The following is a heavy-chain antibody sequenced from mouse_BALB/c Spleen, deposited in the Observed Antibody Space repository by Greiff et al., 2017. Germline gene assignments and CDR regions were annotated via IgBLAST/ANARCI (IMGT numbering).Heavy chain of an antibody. D-gene: IGHD1-1*01. Sequence: DVKLVESGGGLVQPGGSLKLSCAASGFTFSSYTMSWVRQTPEKRLEWVAYISNGGGSTYYPDTVKGRFTISRDNAKNTLYLQMSSLKSEDTAMYYCARPYYYGSSSAWFAYWGQGTLVTVSA. CDR1: GFTFSSYT. CDR2: ISNGGGST. J-gene: IGHJ3*01. V-gene: IGHV5-12-2*01. CDR3: ARPYYYGSSSAWFAY.